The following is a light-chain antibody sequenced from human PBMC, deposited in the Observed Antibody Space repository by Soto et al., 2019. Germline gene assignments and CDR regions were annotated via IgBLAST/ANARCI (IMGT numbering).Light chain of an antibody. J-gene: IGKJ4*01. CDR3: QQRSGWPPLT. V-gene: IGKV3-11*01. CDR1: QSVTDF. Sequence: EIVLTQSPATLSLSTGERATLSCRASQSVTDFLAWYQQKPGQAPRLLIYDASNRATVVPARFSGSGAGTDFTLTISSLEPEDSAVYYCQQRSGWPPLTFGGGNKVAIK. CDR2: DAS.